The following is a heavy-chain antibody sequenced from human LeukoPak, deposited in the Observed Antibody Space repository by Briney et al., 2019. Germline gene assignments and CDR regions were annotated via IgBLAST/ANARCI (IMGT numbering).Heavy chain of an antibody. CDR1: GGSISSSSYY. CDR3: ATLDFGSSGYYYTKLNWFDP. D-gene: IGHD3-22*01. Sequence: PSETLSLTCTVSGGSISSSSYYWGWIRQPPGKGLEWIGYIYYSGSTNYNPSLKSRVTISVDTSKNQFSLKLSSVTAADTAVYYCATLDFGSSGYYYTKLNWFDPWGQGTLVTVSS. V-gene: IGHV4-61*05. J-gene: IGHJ5*02. CDR2: IYYSGST.